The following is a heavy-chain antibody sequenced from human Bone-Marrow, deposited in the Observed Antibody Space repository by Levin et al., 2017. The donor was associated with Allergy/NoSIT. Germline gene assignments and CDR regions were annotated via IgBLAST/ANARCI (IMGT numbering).Heavy chain of an antibody. CDR1: GLVFNRYD. Sequence: GGSLRLSCTASGLVFNRYDMVWVRQAPGKGLEWVSAISATGEHTYYADSVRGRLTISRDNSKNTLFLQINSLGGADTAVYYCAKAERYCSSGGCYGRHFVDYWGRGTLVSVSS. V-gene: IGHV3-23*01. CDR2: ISATGEHT. J-gene: IGHJ4*02. CDR3: AKAERYCSSGGCYGRHFVDY. D-gene: IGHD2-15*01.